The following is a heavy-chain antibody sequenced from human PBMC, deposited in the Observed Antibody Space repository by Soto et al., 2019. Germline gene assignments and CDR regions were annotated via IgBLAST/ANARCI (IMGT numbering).Heavy chain of an antibody. CDR2: ITSDGKSK. D-gene: IGHD2-21*02. CDR1: GFNFSNHW. V-gene: IGHV3-74*01. J-gene: IGHJ5*02. CDR3: ARESGDWPLNWFDP. Sequence: VGSLRLSCAASGFNFSNHWMHWVRQRPAEGLVWVSRITSDGKSKAYAESVKGRFAISRDNAKNTLYLQMNGLTAEDTAVYYCARESGDWPLNWFDPWGQGTLVTVSS.